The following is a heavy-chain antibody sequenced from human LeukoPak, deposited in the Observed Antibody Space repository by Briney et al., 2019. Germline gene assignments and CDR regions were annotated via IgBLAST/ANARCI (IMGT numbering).Heavy chain of an antibody. D-gene: IGHD6-19*01. CDR3: AKYPGAAVAGDFDY. Sequence: EGSLRLSCAASGFTFSSYAMSWVRQAPGKGLEWVSAISGSGGSTYYADSVKGRFTISRDNSKNTLYLQMNSLRAEDTAVYYCAKYPGAAVAGDFDYWGQGTLVTASS. J-gene: IGHJ4*02. CDR2: ISGSGGST. V-gene: IGHV3-23*01. CDR1: GFTFSSYA.